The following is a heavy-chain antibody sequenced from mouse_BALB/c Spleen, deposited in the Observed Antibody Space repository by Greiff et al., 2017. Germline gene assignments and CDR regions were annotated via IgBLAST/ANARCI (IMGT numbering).Heavy chain of an antibody. CDR3: VRQYYGSSLDY. V-gene: IGHV10-1*02. CDR1: GFTFNTYA. Sequence: EVKLVESGGGLVQPKGSLKLSCAASGFTFNTYAMNWVRQAPGKGLEWVARIRSKSNNYATYYADSVKDRFTISRDDSQSMLYLQMNNLKTEDTAMYYCVRQYYGSSLDYWGQGTTLTVSS. CDR2: IRSKSNNYAT. D-gene: IGHD1-1*01. J-gene: IGHJ2*01.